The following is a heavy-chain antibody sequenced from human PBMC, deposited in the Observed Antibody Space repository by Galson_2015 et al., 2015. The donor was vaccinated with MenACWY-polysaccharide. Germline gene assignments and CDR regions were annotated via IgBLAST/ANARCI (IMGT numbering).Heavy chain of an antibody. Sequence: SVKVSCKASGYTFTSYAMHWVRQAPGQRLEWMGWINAGNGNTKYSQKFQGRVTITRDTSASTAYMELSSLRSEDTAVYYCARDFAHPLGVVAAPYDYRGQGTLVPVSS. CDR3: ARDFAHPLGVVAAPYDY. CDR2: INAGNGNT. D-gene: IGHD2-15*01. V-gene: IGHV1-3*01. J-gene: IGHJ4*02. CDR1: GYTFTSYA.